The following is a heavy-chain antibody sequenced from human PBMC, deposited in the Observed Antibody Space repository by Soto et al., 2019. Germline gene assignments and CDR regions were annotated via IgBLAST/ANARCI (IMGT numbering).Heavy chain of an antibody. D-gene: IGHD2-2*01. CDR1: GGSISSSSYY. J-gene: IGHJ5*02. V-gene: IGHV4-39*01. Sequence: SETLSLTCTVSGGSISSSSYYWGWIRQPPGKGLEWIGSIYYSGSTYYNPSLKSRVTISVDTSKNQFSLKLSSVTAADTAVYYCAPILVVPALKGDNWFDPWGQGTLVTVSS. CDR2: IYYSGST. CDR3: APILVVPALKGDNWFDP.